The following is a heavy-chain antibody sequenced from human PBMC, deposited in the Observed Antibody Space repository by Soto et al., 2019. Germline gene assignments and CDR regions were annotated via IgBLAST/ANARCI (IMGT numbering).Heavy chain of an antibody. J-gene: IGHJ6*02. Sequence: GKGLEWVSATSMSGGSTYYADSVKGRFSISRDNSKNTLYLQMNSLRAEDTAVYYCAKLLRLGELFGSAPGMDVRVQ. V-gene: IGHV3-23*01. CDR3: AKLLRLGELFGSAPGMDV. D-gene: IGHD3-16*01. CDR2: TSMSGGST.